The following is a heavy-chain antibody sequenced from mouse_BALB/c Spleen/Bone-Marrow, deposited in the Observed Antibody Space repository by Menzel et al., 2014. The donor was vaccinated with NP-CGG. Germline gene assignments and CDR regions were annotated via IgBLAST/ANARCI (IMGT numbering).Heavy chain of an antibody. CDR3: ARGHGYYVGYYFDN. CDR1: GFNIKDTY. J-gene: IGHJ2*01. D-gene: IGHD2-3*01. V-gene: IGHV14-3*02. Sequence: EVQLVESGAEPVKPGASVKLSCTASGFNIKDTYMHWVKQRPEQGLEWIGRIDPANGKTKYDPKFQGKATITADTSSNTAYLQLSSLTSEDTAVYYCARGHGYYVGYYFDNWGQSTTLTVSS. CDR2: IDPANGKT.